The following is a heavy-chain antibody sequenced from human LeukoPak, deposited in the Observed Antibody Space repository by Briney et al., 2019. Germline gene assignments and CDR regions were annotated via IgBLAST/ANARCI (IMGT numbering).Heavy chain of an antibody. CDR1: GFTFSNSW. CDR3: TTTWEIHSSGYSDDAFDI. Sequence: GGSLRLSCAASGFTFSNSWMSWVRQAPGKGLEWVGRIKSKTDGGTTDYAAPVKGRFTISRDDSTNTLYLQMNSLKTEDTAVYYCTTTWEIHSSGYSDDAFDIWGQGTMVTASS. CDR2: IKSKTDGGTT. J-gene: IGHJ3*02. V-gene: IGHV3-15*01. D-gene: IGHD3-22*01.